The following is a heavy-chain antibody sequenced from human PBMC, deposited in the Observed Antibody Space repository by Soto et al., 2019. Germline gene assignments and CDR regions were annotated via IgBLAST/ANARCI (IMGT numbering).Heavy chain of an antibody. Sequence: SETLSLTCTISGGSISVYYWSWIRQPPGQTLEWIGYIYDSGSPYYNPSLRSRVIISADTSKNQISLKLTSATAADTAVYYCARGVGSSPPRYWGRGTLVTVS. V-gene: IGHV4-59*01. CDR3: ARGVGSSPPRY. D-gene: IGHD1-26*01. J-gene: IGHJ4*02. CDR1: GGSISVYY. CDR2: IYDSGSP.